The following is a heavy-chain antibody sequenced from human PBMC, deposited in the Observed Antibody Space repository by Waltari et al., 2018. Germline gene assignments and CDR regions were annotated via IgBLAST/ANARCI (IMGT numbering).Heavy chain of an antibody. D-gene: IGHD5-18*01. CDR2: INHSGRT. CDR1: GGSFSGYY. J-gene: IGHJ4*02. Sequence: QVQLQQWGAGLLKPSETLSLTCAVYGGSFSGYYWSWIRQPPGKGLEWIGEINHSGRTNYNPSLKSRVTISVDTSKNQFSLKLSSVTAADTAVYYCARVGDTAMVNDFDYWGQGTLVTVSS. V-gene: IGHV4-34*01. CDR3: ARVGDTAMVNDFDY.